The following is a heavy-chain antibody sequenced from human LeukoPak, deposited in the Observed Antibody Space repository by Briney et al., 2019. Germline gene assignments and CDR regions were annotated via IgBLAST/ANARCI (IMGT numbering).Heavy chain of an antibody. V-gene: IGHV6-1*01. CDR3: ARGRGSSADFDY. Sequence: SQTLSLTCAISGDSVSSNSATWNWIRQSPLRGLEWPGRTYYRSQWNNDYAASVKSRIDINPETSKNQSSLQLNSVTPEDTAVYYCARGRGSSADFDYWGQGTLVTVSS. CDR2: TYYRSQWNN. CDR1: GDSVSSNSAT. J-gene: IGHJ4*02. D-gene: IGHD6-6*01.